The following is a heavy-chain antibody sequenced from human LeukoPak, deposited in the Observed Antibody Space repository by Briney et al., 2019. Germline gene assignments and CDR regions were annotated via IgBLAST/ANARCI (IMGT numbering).Heavy chain of an antibody. J-gene: IGHJ3*02. Sequence: ASVKVSCKAPGYTFTSYGISWVRQAPGQGLEWMGWISAYNGNTNYAQKLQGRVTMTTDTSTSTAYMELRSLRSDDTAVYYCAREVVPAAQGAFDIWGQGTMVTVSS. CDR2: ISAYNGNT. D-gene: IGHD2-2*01. CDR1: GYTFTSYG. CDR3: AREVVPAAQGAFDI. V-gene: IGHV1-18*01.